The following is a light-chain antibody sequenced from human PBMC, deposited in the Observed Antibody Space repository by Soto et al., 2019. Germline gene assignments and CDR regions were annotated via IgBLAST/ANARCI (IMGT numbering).Light chain of an antibody. V-gene: IGKV3-20*01. CDR2: GAS. J-gene: IGKJ4*01. CDR1: QSVSSSY. CDR3: QQYDRSPLA. Sequence: EIVLTQSPGTLSLSPGERATLSCRASQSVSSSYLAWYQQKPGRAPRLLTYGASSRATDIPARFIGSWSGTDFTLTISRLEPEDFAVYYCQQYDRSPLAFGVGTKVDIK.